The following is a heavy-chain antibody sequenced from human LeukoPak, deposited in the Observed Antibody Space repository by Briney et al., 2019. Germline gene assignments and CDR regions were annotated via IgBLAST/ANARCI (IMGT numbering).Heavy chain of an antibody. CDR1: GFTFSSYG. CDR2: IWYDGSNK. CDR3: ARELRFLEWLLPSNYGMDV. V-gene: IGHV3-33*01. D-gene: IGHD3-3*01. Sequence: GRSLRLSCAASGFTFSSYGMHWVRQAPGKGLEWVAVIWYDGSNKCYADSVKGRFTISRDNSKNTLYLQMNSLRAEDTAVYYCARELRFLEWLLPSNYGMDVWGQGTTVTVSS. J-gene: IGHJ6*02.